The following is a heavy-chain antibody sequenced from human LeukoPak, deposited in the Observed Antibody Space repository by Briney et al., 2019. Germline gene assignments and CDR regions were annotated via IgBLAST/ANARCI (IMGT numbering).Heavy chain of an antibody. V-gene: IGHV3-33*01. CDR2: IWYDGSNK. D-gene: IGHD2-2*01. CDR1: GFTFSSFG. Sequence: GRSLRLSCEASGFTFSSFGLHWVRQAPGKGLEWVAVIWYDGSNKYYADSVKGRFTISRDNSKNTLYLQMNSLRAEDTAVYYCARDSMVVVVPAAIDYWGQGTLVTVSS. CDR3: ARDSMVVVVPAAIDY. J-gene: IGHJ4*02.